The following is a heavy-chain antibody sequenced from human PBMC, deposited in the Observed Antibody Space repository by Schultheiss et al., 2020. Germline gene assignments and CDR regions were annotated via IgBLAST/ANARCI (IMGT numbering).Heavy chain of an antibody. CDR2: ISRDSTTI. Sequence: GGSLRLSCAASGFTFSSYSMSWVRQAPGKGPEWVSYISRDSTTIYYADSVKGRFTISRDNARNSLYLQMNSLRAEDTAMYYCARNLPGADYWGQGALVTVSS. J-gene: IGHJ4*02. CDR1: GFTFSSYS. CDR3: ARNLPGADY. V-gene: IGHV3-48*01. D-gene: IGHD2-2*01.